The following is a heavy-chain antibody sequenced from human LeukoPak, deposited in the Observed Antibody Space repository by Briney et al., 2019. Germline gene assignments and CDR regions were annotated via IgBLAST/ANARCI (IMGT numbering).Heavy chain of an antibody. Sequence: PSETLSLTCAVYGGSFSGYYWSWIRQPPGKGLEWIGEINHSGSTNYNPSLKSRVTISVDTSKNQFSLKLSSVTAADTAVYYCARYPHSSGYYFRGPLWGQGTLVTVSS. CDR2: INHSGST. J-gene: IGHJ4*02. D-gene: IGHD3-22*01. V-gene: IGHV4-34*01. CDR1: GGSFSGYY. CDR3: ARYPHSSGYYFRGPL.